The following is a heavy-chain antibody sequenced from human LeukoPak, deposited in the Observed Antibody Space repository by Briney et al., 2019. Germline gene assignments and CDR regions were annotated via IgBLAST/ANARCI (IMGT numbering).Heavy chain of an antibody. Sequence: SETLSLTCAVYGGSFSGYYWSWIRQPPGKGLEWIGEINHSGSTNYNPSLKSRVTISVDTSKNQFSLKLSSVTAAVTAVYYCARSRLTGYFLYWGQGTLVTVSS. CDR2: INHSGST. D-gene: IGHD3-9*01. CDR3: ARSRLTGYFLY. J-gene: IGHJ4*02. V-gene: IGHV4-34*01. CDR1: GGSFSGYY.